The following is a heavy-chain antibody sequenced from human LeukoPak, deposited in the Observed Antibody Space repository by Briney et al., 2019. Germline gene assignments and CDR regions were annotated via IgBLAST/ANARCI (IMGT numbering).Heavy chain of an antibody. D-gene: IGHD5-18*01. Sequence: PGGSLRLSCAASGFTFSDYAMSWVRQAPGKGLEWVSGISDSGRSTYHTDSVRGRCTISRDISKNMVYLQLNNLRAEDTALYFCARHDSFIPFWGQGTLVSVSS. V-gene: IGHV3-23*01. CDR1: GFTFSDYA. CDR2: ISDSGRST. CDR3: ARHDSFIPF. J-gene: IGHJ4*02.